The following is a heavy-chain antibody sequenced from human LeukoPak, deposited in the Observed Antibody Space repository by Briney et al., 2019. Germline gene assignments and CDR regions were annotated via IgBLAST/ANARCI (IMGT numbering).Heavy chain of an antibody. V-gene: IGHV3-23*01. J-gene: IGHJ4*02. Sequence: GSLRLSCAASGLTFSSYAMSWVRQAPGKGLEWVSAISGNGGSTYYADSVKGRFTISRDNSKNTLYLQMNSLRAEDTAVYYCATDGGLLWFGELRHWGQGTLVTVSS. CDR3: ATDGGLLWFGELRH. D-gene: IGHD3-10*01. CDR2: ISGNGGST. CDR1: GLTFSSYA.